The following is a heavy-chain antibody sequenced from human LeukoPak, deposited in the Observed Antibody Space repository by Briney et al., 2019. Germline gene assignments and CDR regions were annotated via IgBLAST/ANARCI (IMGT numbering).Heavy chain of an antibody. J-gene: IGHJ6*02. CDR2: INPSGGNT. D-gene: IGHD6-6*01. CDR3: VPRGAGDSSFGMDV. V-gene: IGHV1-46*01. CDR1: GYPFTRFY. Sequence: ASVKVSCKASGYPFTRFYMHWVRQAPGQGLEWMGVINPSGGNTYYAQKLQGRVTLTRDTSTSTVYMELSSLRSEDTANYYCVPRGAGDSSFGMDVWGQGTTVTVSS.